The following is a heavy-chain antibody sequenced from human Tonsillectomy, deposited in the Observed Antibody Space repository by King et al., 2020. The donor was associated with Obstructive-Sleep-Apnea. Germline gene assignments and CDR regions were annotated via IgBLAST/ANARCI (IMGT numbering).Heavy chain of an antibody. D-gene: IGHD3-10*01. Sequence: VQLVESGGGVVQPGRSLRLSCAASGFTFSTYAMHWVRQAPGKGLEWVAVISYDGSNKYYADSVNGRFTISRDNSKNTLYLQMNSLRAEDTTVYFCSGGGRMIRGGKYFDFWGQGTLVTVSS. CDR3: SGGGRMIRGGKYFDF. V-gene: IGHV3-30*04. CDR1: GFTFSTYA. CDR2: ISYDGSNK. J-gene: IGHJ4*02.